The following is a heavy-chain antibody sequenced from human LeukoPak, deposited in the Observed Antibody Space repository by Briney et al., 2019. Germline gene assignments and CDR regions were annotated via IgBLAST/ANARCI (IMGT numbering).Heavy chain of an antibody. CDR1: GFTFSSYT. J-gene: IGHJ6*03. V-gene: IGHV3-30*04. CDR3: AKSSVVPAANYYYYYMDV. Sequence: GGSLRLSCTASGFTFSSYTMHWVRQAPGKGLEWVALISYEGSNKYYADSVKGRFTISRDNSKNTLYLQMNSLRAEDTAVYYCAKSSVVPAANYYYYYMDVWGKGTTVTVSS. D-gene: IGHD2-2*01. CDR2: ISYEGSNK.